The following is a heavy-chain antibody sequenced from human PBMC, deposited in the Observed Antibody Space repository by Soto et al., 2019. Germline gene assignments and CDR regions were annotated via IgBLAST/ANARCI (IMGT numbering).Heavy chain of an antibody. V-gene: IGHV3-21*01. D-gene: IGHD3-10*01. Sequence: EVQLVESGGGLVKPGGSLRLSCAASGFTFSSYSMNWVRQAPGKGLEWVSSISSSSSYIYYADSVKGRFTISRDNAKNSLSLQMNSLRAEDMAVYYCARVSSFGDFDYWGQGPLVTVSS. CDR3: ARVSSFGDFDY. CDR2: ISSSSSYI. CDR1: GFTFSSYS. J-gene: IGHJ4*02.